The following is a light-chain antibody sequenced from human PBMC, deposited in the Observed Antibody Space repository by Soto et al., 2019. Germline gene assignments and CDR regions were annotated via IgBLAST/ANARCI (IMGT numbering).Light chain of an antibody. CDR3: QQRKT. CDR2: AAS. J-gene: IGKJ1*01. V-gene: IGKV1-39*01. Sequence: DIQMTQSPSSLSASVGDRVTITCRASQSSSSYLNWYQQKSGKAPKLLIYAASSLQSGVPSRFSGSGSATDFTLTISSLQPEDFATYDCQQRKTFGQGTKVEI. CDR1: QSSSSY.